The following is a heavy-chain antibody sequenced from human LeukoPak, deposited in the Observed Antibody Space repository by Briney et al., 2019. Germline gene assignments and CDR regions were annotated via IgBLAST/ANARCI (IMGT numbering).Heavy chain of an antibody. CDR2: INPNSGGT. Sequence: GASVKVSCKASGGTFSSYAISWVRQAPGQGLEWMGRINPNSGGTNYAQKFQGRVTMTRDTSISTAYMELSRLRSDDTAVYYCATPYYYDSSGSTWGQGTLVTVSS. J-gene: IGHJ5*02. CDR1: GGTFSSYA. D-gene: IGHD3-22*01. CDR3: ATPYYYDSSGST. V-gene: IGHV1-2*06.